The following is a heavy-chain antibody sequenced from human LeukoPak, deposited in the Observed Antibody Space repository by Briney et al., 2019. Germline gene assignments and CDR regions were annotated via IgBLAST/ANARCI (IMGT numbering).Heavy chain of an antibody. CDR2: IYYSGST. J-gene: IGHJ5*02. V-gene: IGHV4-59*12. D-gene: IGHD3-3*01. CDR3: ARSIFGVVKGDNWFDP. Sequence: SETLSLTCTVSGGSISSYYWSWIRQPPGKGLEWIGYIYYSGSTNYNPSLKSRVTMSVDTSKNQFSLKLSSVTAADTAVYYCARSIFGVVKGDNWFDPWGQGTLVTVSS. CDR1: GGSISSYY.